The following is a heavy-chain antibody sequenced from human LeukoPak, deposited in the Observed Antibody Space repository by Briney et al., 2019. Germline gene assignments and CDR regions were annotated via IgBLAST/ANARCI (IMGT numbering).Heavy chain of an antibody. J-gene: IGHJ4*02. CDR2: ISGSGGST. D-gene: IGHD3-3*01. V-gene: IGHV3-23*01. CDR1: GFTFSSYA. CDR3: AKEIRFLEWLLYRYPAFDY. Sequence: GGSLRLSCAASGFTFSSYAMSWVRQAPGKGPEWVSAISGSGGSTYYADSVKGRFTISRDNSKNTLYLQMNSLRAEDTAVYYCAKEIRFLEWLLYRYPAFDYWGQGTLVTVSS.